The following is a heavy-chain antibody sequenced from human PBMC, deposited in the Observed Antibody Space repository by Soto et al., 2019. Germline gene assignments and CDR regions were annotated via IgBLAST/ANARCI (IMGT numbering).Heavy chain of an antibody. V-gene: IGHV3-66*01. D-gene: IGHD6-13*01. Sequence: EVQLVESGGGLVQPGGSLRLSCAASGFTVSSNYMSWVRQAPGKGLEWVSVIYSGGSTYYADSVKGRFTISRDNSMNSLYLQMNSLRAEDTAVYYCARAPLAAAGGITIDYWGQGTLVTVSA. CDR3: ARAPLAAAGGITIDY. CDR1: GFTVSSNY. J-gene: IGHJ4*02. CDR2: IYSGGST.